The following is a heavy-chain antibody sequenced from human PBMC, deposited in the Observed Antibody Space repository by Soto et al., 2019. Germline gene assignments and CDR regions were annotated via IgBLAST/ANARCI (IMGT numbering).Heavy chain of an antibody. V-gene: IGHV5-51*01. Sequence: GESLKISCEGSGYSFNDYWIAWVRQMPGKGLECLGIIYPADSDTRYNPSFEGHVTISGDRSISTAYLQWSSLKASDTAIYYCARHLTPPHSDYYAMDVWGQGTTVTVSS. CDR2: IYPADSDT. CDR3: ARHLTPPHSDYYAMDV. J-gene: IGHJ6*02. D-gene: IGHD3-16*01. CDR1: GYSFNDYW.